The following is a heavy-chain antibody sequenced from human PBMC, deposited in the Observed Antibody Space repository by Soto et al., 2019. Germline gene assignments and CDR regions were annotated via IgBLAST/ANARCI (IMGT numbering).Heavy chain of an antibody. CDR2: IYYSGST. J-gene: IGHJ5*02. Sequence: SETLSLTCTVSGDSISSDYYYWSWIRQPPGKGLEWIGYIYYSGSTNYNPSLKSRVTISVDTSKNQFSLKLSSVTAADTAVYYCARDIGDPWGQGTLVTVSS. V-gene: IGHV4-61*01. CDR3: ARDIGDP. CDR1: GDSISSDYYY. D-gene: IGHD1-26*01.